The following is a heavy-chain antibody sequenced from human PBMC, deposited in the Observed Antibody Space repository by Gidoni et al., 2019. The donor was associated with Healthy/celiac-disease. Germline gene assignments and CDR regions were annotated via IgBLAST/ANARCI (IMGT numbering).Heavy chain of an antibody. J-gene: IGHJ6*02. D-gene: IGHD2-2*01. CDR1: GFTFSGSA. V-gene: IGHV3-73*01. CDR2: IRSKANSYAT. Sequence: EVQLVESGGGLVQPGGSLKLSCAASGFTFSGSAMHWVRQASGKGLELVGRIRSKANSYATAYAASVKGRFTISRDDSKNTAYLQMNSLKTEDTAVYYCTSTIVVVPAAMFRGYYYYGMDVWGQGTTVTVSS. CDR3: TSTIVVVPAAMFRGYYYYGMDV.